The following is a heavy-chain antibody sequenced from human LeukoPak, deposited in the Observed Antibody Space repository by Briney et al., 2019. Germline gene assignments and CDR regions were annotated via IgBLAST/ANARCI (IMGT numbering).Heavy chain of an antibody. V-gene: IGHV3-30*19. J-gene: IGHJ4*02. CDR2: ISYDGSNK. Sequence: GGSLRLSCAASGFTFSGYGMHWVRQAPGKGPEWVAVISYDGSNKYYADSVKGRFTISRDNSKNTLYLQMTSLRAEDTAVYYCARGYGDYYFDYWGQGTLVTVSS. CDR3: ARGYGDYYFDY. D-gene: IGHD4-17*01. CDR1: GFTFSGYG.